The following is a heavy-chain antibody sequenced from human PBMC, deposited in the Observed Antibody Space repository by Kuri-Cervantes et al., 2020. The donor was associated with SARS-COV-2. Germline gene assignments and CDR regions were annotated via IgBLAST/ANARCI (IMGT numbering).Heavy chain of an antibody. D-gene: IGHD3-3*01. V-gene: IGHV4-34*01. Sequence: SETLSLTCAVYGGSFSGYYWSWIRQPPGKGLEWIGEIIHSGRTNYNPSLKSRVTISEDTSKNQFSLKLSSVTAADTAVYYCARGRSRITIFGVFISGVGYYFDYWGQGTLVTVSS. CDR3: ARGRSRITIFGVFISGVGYYFDY. J-gene: IGHJ4*02. CDR1: GGSFSGYY. CDR2: IIHSGRT.